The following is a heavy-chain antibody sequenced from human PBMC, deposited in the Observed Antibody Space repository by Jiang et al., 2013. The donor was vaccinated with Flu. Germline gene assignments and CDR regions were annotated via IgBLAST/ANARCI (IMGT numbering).Heavy chain of an antibody. CDR1: GYNFINSW. CDR2: IYPGESDT. D-gene: IGHD2-21*02. Sequence: GESLKISCKGSGYNFINSWIGWVRQMPDKGLEWMGIIYPGESDTRYSPSFQGQVTISVDKSISTAYLQWSSLKASDTAMFYCARVMTVPDAFDIWGQGTMVTVSS. V-gene: IGHV5-51*01. CDR3: ARVMTVPDAFDI. J-gene: IGHJ3*02.